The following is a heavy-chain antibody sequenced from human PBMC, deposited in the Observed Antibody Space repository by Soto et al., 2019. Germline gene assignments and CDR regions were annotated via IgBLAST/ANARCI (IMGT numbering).Heavy chain of an antibody. V-gene: IGHV5-51*01. Sequence: GESLKISCKGSGYTFTNYWIVWVRQIPGKGLEWMGIIYPGDSDTRYSPSFQGQVTVSADRSISTAYLQWSSLKASDTGMYYCARYPTLTDYFFHGMDVWGQGTTVTVSS. J-gene: IGHJ6*02. CDR3: ARYPTLTDYFFHGMDV. CDR2: IYPGDSDT. CDR1: GYTFTNYW. D-gene: IGHD4-17*01.